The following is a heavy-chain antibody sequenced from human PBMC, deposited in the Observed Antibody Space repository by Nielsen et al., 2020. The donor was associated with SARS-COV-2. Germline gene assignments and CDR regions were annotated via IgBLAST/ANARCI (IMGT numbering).Heavy chain of an antibody. V-gene: IGHV3-48*04. D-gene: IGHD4-17*01. CDR2: IDSSGHAV. CDR3: ARDLFNYGDFYAFDV. Sequence: GGSLRLSCAASGFPFSGHGMHWVRQAPGQGLEWLSHIDSSGHAVLYADSVKGRFTISRDDARNSVFLQMSSLRVEDTAIYFCARDLFNYGDFYAFDVWGQGTIVAVSS. J-gene: IGHJ3*01. CDR1: GFPFSGHG.